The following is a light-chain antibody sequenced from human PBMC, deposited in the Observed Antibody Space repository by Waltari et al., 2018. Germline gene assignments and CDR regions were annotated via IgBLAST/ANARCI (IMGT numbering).Light chain of an antibody. J-gene: IGKJ2*01. Sequence: IHVTQSPPSLSASIGDRVPITCRASENIRDFLNWYQQQPGTAPHLLIFAASNLQSGVPPRFTGSGSGTEFTLTINRLQPEDIGSYYCQQSYTTPGTFGQGTKLEI. CDR3: QQSYTTPGT. V-gene: IGKV1-39*01. CDR1: ENIRDF. CDR2: AAS.